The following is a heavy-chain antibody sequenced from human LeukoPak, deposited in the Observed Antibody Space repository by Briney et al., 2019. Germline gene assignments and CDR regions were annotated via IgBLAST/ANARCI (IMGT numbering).Heavy chain of an antibody. CDR1: GFSFSDYT. V-gene: IGHV3-21*01. J-gene: IGHJ4*02. CDR3: ASLYGGNLDTDY. Sequence: GGSLRLSCAASGFSFSDYTMNWVRQAPGKGLEWVSSISSSSTYIYYADSAKGRFTISRDNAKNSLYLQMNSLRAEDTAVYYCASLYGGNLDTDYRGQGTLVTVSS. CDR2: ISSSSTYI. D-gene: IGHD4-23*01.